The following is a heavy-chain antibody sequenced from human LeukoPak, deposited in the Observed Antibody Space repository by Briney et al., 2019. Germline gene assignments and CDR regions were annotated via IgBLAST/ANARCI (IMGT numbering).Heavy chain of an antibody. CDR1: GFTFSNSG. CDR3: AIHFDH. CDR2: ISHDASSK. V-gene: IGHV3-30*03. J-gene: IGHJ4*02. Sequence: PGRSLRLSCAGSGFTFSNSGMHWVRQAPGKGLEWVAVISHDASSKYHADSVKGRFTISRDYSKNTLYLQMNSLRPEDTALYYCAIHFDHWGQGTLVTVSS.